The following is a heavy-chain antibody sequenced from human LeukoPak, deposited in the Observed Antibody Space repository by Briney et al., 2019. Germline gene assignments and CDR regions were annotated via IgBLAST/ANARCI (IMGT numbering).Heavy chain of an antibody. CDR3: ARVVSCGGDCYDY. CDR1: GFTFSDYS. D-gene: IGHD2-21*01. V-gene: IGHV3-48*04. Sequence: PGGSLRLSCAASGFTFSDYSMNWVRQAPGKGLEWVSYISSSGSTIYYADSVKGRFTISRDNAKNSLYLQMNSLRAEDTAVYYCARVVSCGGDCYDYWGQGTLVTVSS. CDR2: ISSSGSTI. J-gene: IGHJ4*02.